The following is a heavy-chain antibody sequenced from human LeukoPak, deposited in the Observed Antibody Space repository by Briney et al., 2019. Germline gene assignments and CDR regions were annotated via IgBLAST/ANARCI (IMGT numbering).Heavy chain of an antibody. V-gene: IGHV3-9*01. CDR2: ISWNSGSI. J-gene: IGHJ4*02. D-gene: IGHD6-13*01. Sequence: GRSLRLSCAASGFTFDDYAMHWVRQAPGKGLEWVSGISWNSGSIGYADSVKGRFTISRDNAKNSLYLQMHSLRAEDTALYFCAKGITQVAAAFDYWGQGTLVTVSS. CDR1: GFTFDDYA. CDR3: AKGITQVAAAFDY.